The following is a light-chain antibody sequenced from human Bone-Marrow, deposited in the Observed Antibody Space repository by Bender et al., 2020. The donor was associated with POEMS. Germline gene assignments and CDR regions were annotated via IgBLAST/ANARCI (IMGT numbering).Light chain of an antibody. J-gene: IGLJ1*01. CDR3: QAWDTRGIYV. V-gene: IGLV3-1*01. CDR2: QDD. Sequence: SYDLTQPPSVSVSPGQTASITCSGDKLGDKYVSWYQQKPGQSPVLVIYQDDKRPSGTPDRFAGSNSGNTAALTISGTQPMDEADYICQAWDTRGIYVCGTGTRVSVL. CDR1: KLGDKY.